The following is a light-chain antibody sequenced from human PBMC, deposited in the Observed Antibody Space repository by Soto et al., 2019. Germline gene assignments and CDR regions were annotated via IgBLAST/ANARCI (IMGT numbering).Light chain of an antibody. J-gene: IGLJ1*01. CDR3: SSYTSRSTLV. V-gene: IGLV2-14*01. CDR1: SSNIGGYNF. CDR2: EVS. Sequence: QSVLTQPPSVSAAPGQKVTISCSGSSSNIGGYNFVSWYQHHPGKAPKLMIYEVSNRPSGVSHRFSGSKSGNTASLTISGLQAEDEADYSCSSYTSRSTLVFGTGTKVTVL.